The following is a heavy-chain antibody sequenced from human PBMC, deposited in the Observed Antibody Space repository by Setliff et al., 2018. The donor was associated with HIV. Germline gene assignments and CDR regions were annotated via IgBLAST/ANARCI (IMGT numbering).Heavy chain of an antibody. D-gene: IGHD6-6*01. CDR3: ARDLVSIAARPTEFDY. CDR1: GGSFSDYY. Sequence: SETLSLTCAVYGGSFSDYYWSWIRQPPGKGLEWIGEINHSGSTNYNPSLKRRVTISVDTSKNQFSLKLSSVTAADTAVYYCARDLVSIAARPTEFDYWGQGTLVTVSS. CDR2: INHSGST. V-gene: IGHV4-34*01. J-gene: IGHJ4*02.